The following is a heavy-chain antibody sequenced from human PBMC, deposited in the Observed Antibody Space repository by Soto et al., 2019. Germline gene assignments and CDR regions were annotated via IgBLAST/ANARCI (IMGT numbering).Heavy chain of an antibody. CDR1: GFTFSSYG. J-gene: IGHJ6*02. D-gene: IGHD2-2*01. Sequence: GGSLRLSCAASGFTFSSYGMHWGRQAPGKGLEWVAVIWYDGSNKYYADSVRGRFTISRDNSKNTLYLQMNSLRAEDTAVYYCAREGYCSSTNCYDYYGMDVWGQGTTVTVSS. V-gene: IGHV3-33*01. CDR3: AREGYCSSTNCYDYYGMDV. CDR2: IWYDGSNK.